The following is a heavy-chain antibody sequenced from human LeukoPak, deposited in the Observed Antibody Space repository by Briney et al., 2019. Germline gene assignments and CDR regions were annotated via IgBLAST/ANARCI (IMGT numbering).Heavy chain of an antibody. Sequence: GGSLRLSCAASGFTFSSYAMSWVRQAPGKGLEWVSAIGGSGGSTYYADSVKGRFTISRDNSKNTLYLQMNSLRAEDTVVYYCAKSPVGRGFDYWGQGTLVTVSS. J-gene: IGHJ4*02. CDR1: GFTFSSYA. V-gene: IGHV3-23*01. CDR2: IGGSGGST. CDR3: AKSPVGRGFDY.